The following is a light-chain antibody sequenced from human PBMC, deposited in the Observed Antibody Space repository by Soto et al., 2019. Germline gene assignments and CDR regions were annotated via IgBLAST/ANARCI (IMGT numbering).Light chain of an antibody. CDR1: HSISSN. J-gene: IGKJ1*01. CDR3: RQSYSTTWT. V-gene: IGKV3-15*01. CDR2: CAS. Sequence: IVLPQSPATLSVSPGESATLSCMASHSISSNLAGYQQKPGQSPRLLIYCASTRATGIPARFSGSGSETDFTLTISSLQPEDFATYSCRQSYSTTWTFGQGTKVDI.